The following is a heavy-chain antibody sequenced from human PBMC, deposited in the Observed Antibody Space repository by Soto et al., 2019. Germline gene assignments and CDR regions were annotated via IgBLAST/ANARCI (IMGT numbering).Heavy chain of an antibody. Sequence: VSVKVSCKASGYTFTGYYMHWVRQAPGQGLEWMGWINPNSGGTNYAQKFQGWVTMTRDTSISTAYMELSRLRSDDTAVYYCAREGAAAALNWFDPWGQGTLVTVSS. CDR1: GYTFTGYY. V-gene: IGHV1-2*04. J-gene: IGHJ5*02. CDR2: INPNSGGT. D-gene: IGHD6-13*01. CDR3: AREGAAAALNWFDP.